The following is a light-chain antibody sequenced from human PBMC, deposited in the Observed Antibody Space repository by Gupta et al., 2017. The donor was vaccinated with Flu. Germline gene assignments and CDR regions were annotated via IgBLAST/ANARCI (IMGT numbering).Light chain of an antibody. J-gene: IGKJ1*01. Sequence: DIQMTQSPSTLSVSVGDSVTITCRANQSISSWLAWHQQKPGEAPKLLIYKASKLESGVPSKLSGSGSGTEFTLTISSLQPDDFATYYCQQYKTYPGTFGQGTKVEI. CDR2: KAS. CDR3: QQYKTYPGT. V-gene: IGKV1-5*03. CDR1: QSISSW.